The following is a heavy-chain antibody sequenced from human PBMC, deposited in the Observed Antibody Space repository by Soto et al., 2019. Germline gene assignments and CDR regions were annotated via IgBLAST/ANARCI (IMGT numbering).Heavy chain of an antibody. CDR1: GYSFRNYW. Sequence: GESLKISCEGSGYSFRNYWIGWVRQVPGTGLEWVGIXXXXXXXXXXXXXXXGHVIISADKSINTAYLQWNSLKASDTAIYYCARHDTADYESGAHFYGDYWGQGTQVTVSS. CDR2: XXXXXXXX. J-gene: IGHJ4*02. CDR3: ARHDTADYESGAHFYGDY. D-gene: IGHD3-22*01. V-gene: IGHV5-51*01.